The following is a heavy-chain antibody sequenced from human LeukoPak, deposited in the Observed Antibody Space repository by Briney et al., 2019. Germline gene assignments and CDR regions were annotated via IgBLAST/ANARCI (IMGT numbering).Heavy chain of an antibody. J-gene: IGHJ4*02. V-gene: IGHV3-30*04. CDR2: ISYDGSNK. D-gene: IGHD3-22*01. CDR1: GWTFSSYA. CDR3: ATEDYYDRQRGPECSFDY. Sequence: GGSLRLSCAASGWTFSSYAMHGVRQAPGKGLAGVAVISYDGSNKYYADSVKGRFTISRDNSKNTLYLQMNSLRAEDTAVYYCATEDYYDRQRGPECSFDYWGQGTLVTVSS.